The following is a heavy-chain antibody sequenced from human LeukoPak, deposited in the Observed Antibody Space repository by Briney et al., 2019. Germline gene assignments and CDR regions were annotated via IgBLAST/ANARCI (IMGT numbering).Heavy chain of an antibody. Sequence: GGSLRLSCAASGFTFSSYAMHWVRQAPGKGLEWVAVISYDGSNKYYADSVKGRFTISRDNSKNTLYLQMNSLRAEDTAVYYCATVGADYYGSGSIDYWGQGTLVTVSS. V-gene: IGHV3-30*04. CDR2: ISYDGSNK. CDR1: GFTFSSYA. J-gene: IGHJ4*02. D-gene: IGHD3-10*01. CDR3: ATVGADYYGSGSIDY.